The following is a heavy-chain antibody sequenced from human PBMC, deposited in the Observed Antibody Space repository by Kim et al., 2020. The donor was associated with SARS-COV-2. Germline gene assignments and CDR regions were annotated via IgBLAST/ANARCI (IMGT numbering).Heavy chain of an antibody. CDR2: ISYDGSDK. CDR1: GFTFSTCG. Sequence: GGSLRLSCAASGFTFSTCGMCWVRQTPGKGLEWVALISYDGSDKDYADSVKGRFTISRDNSKNTLYLQMNSLRTEDTAVYYCATAETYHLLSYFYFCGLG. J-gene: IGHJ4*02. V-gene: IGHV3-30*03. D-gene: IGHD2-2*01. CDR3: ATAETYHLLSYFYF.